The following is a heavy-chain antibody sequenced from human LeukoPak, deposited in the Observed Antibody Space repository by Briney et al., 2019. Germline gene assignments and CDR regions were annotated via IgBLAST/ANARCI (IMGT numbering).Heavy chain of an antibody. Sequence: PGRSLRLSCAASGFTFSSYGMHWVRQAPGKGLEWVAVISYDGSNKYYADSVKGRFTTSRDNSKNTLYLQMNSLRAEDTAVYYCAARGSFDYWGQGTLVTVSS. CDR1: GFTFSSYG. J-gene: IGHJ4*02. V-gene: IGHV3-30*03. CDR3: AARGSFDY. CDR2: ISYDGSNK.